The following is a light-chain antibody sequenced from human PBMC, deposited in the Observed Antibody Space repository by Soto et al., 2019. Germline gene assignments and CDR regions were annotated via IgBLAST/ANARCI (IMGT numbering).Light chain of an antibody. J-gene: IGKJ5*01. Sequence: EIVLTQSPGTLSLSPGERATLSCRASQSVSSSYLAWYQQKPGQAPRLLIYGASSRATGIPDRFSGSGSGKDFTLTISRLEPEDFAVYYCLQYGSSPPISFVQGTDLEIK. CDR2: GAS. CDR3: LQYGSSPPIS. CDR1: QSVSSSY. V-gene: IGKV3-20*01.